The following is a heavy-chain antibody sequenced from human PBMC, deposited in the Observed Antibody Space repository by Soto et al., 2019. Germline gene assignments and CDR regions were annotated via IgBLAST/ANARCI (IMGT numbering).Heavy chain of an antibody. CDR1: GFTFSSYS. CDR3: ARDVDTAMVLGDEYYYYYYGMDV. V-gene: IGHV3-21*01. D-gene: IGHD5-18*01. CDR2: ISSSSSYI. Sequence: EVQLVESGGGLVKPGGSLRLSCAASGFTFSSYSMNWVRQAPGKGLEWVSSISSSSSYIYYADSVKGRFTISRDNAKNSLYLQMNRLRAEDTAVYYCARDVDTAMVLGDEYYYYYYGMDVWGQGTTVTVSS. J-gene: IGHJ6*02.